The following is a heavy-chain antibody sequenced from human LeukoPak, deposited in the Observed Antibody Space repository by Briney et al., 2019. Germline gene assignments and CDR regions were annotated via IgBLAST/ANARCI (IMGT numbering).Heavy chain of an antibody. D-gene: IGHD3-22*01. V-gene: IGHV4-34*01. CDR2: INHSGST. CDR3: ARGGYYYDSSGYYRFDY. CDR1: GGSSSAYY. J-gene: IGHJ4*02. Sequence: PSETLSLTCVLYGGSSSAYYWSWIRQPPGKGLEWIGEINHSGSTNYNPSLKSRVTISVDTSKNQFSLKLSSVTAADTAVYYCARGGYYYDSSGYYRFDYWSQGTLVTVSS.